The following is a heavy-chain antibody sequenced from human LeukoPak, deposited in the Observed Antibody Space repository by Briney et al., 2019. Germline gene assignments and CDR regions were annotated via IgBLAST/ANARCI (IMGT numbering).Heavy chain of an antibody. D-gene: IGHD3-10*01. CDR3: ARRGAMVRGVIRGYFDY. CDR2: IYYSGST. Sequence: SETLSLTCTVSGGSISGSSYYWGWIRQPPGKGLEWIGSIYYSGSTYYNPSLKSRVTISVDTSKNQFSLKLSSVTAADTAVYYCARRGAMVRGVIRGYFDYWGQGTLVTVSS. J-gene: IGHJ4*02. V-gene: IGHV4-39*01. CDR1: GGSISGSSYY.